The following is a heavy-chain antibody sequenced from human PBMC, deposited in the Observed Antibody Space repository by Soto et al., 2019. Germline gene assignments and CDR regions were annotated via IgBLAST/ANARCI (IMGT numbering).Heavy chain of an antibody. CDR1: GFTCGSYA. CDR3: AKGRCTTIFDVCSIFYY. D-gene: IGHD3-3*01. J-gene: IGHJ4*01. CDR2: ISGSGGTT. Sequence: GGSVRLCCAASGFTCGSYAMSCVRQAPGKGLECVSTISGSGGTTYYAGSVKGRFTISRDNSKKTLYLQMNSLRAEDTAGDYCAKGRCTTIFDVCSIFYYWGPRSPVT. V-gene: IGHV3-23*01.